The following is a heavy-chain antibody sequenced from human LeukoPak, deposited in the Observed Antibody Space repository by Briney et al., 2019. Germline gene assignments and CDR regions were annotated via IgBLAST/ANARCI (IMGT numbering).Heavy chain of an antibody. CDR2: ISSSSSTI. V-gene: IGHV3-48*02. CDR3: ARAISRGLVYFDY. J-gene: IGHJ4*02. Sequence: GGSLILSCAASGFTFSSYSMNWVRQAPGKGLEWVSYISSSSSTIYYADSVKGRFTISRDNAKNSLYLQMNSLRDEDTAVYYCARAISRGLVYFDYWGQGTLVTVSS. CDR1: GFTFSSYS. D-gene: IGHD3/OR15-3a*01.